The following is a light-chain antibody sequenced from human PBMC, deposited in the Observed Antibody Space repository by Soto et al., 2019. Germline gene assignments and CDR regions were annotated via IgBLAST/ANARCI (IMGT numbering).Light chain of an antibody. Sequence: EIVMTQSPATLSVSPGERATLSCRASQSVSSNLAWYQQKPGQAPRLLIYGASTRGTGIPARFSGSGSGTEFTLTISSLEPEDFAVYYCQQRSNWPITFGQGTRLEIK. CDR3: QQRSNWPIT. CDR1: QSVSSN. V-gene: IGKV3-15*01. CDR2: GAS. J-gene: IGKJ5*01.